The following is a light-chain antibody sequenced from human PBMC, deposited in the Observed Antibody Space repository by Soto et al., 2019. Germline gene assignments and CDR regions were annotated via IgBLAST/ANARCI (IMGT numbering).Light chain of an antibody. J-gene: IGLJ3*02. CDR3: AAWNDTPYLWV. CDR1: SSNIGSNA. Sequence: QSVLTQPPSASGTPGQRVSISCSGSSSNIGSNAVHWYQQFPGTAPRLLIYRDNRRPSGVPDRFSGSESGTPASLVISGRQSEAEADYYCAAWNDTPYLWVFGGGTKLTVL. V-gene: IGLV1-44*01. CDR2: RDN.